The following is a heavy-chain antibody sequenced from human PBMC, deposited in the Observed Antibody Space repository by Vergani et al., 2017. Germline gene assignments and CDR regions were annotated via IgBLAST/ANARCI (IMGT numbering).Heavy chain of an antibody. CDR3: ARSRPYCTSGSCPAS. D-gene: IGHD2-15*01. V-gene: IGHV4-61*02. CDR1: GESIRSGSHY. CDR2: FHTGGST. Sequence: QVKLQESGPGLLKPSQTLSLTCTVSGESIRSGSHYWSWIRQPAGKGPEWIGHFHTGGSTDLNPSFKSRVSISVDTSKSQFSLKLNSVTVADTAVYYCARSRPYCTSGSCPASWGQGTLVTVSS. J-gene: IGHJ4*02.